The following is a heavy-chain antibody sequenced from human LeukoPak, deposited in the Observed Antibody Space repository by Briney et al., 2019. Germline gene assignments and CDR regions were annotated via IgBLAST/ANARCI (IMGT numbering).Heavy chain of an antibody. V-gene: IGHV3-21*01. CDR1: GSTFSSYE. J-gene: IGHJ6*03. CDR3: AKAASKRTDYGDYAFYYYMDV. D-gene: IGHD4-17*01. Sequence: GGSLRLSCAASGSTFSSYEMNWARQAPGKGLEWVSSISSFGSYIYYADSVKGRFTISRDDSKNTLYLQMNSLRAEDTAVYYCAKAASKRTDYGDYAFYYYMDVWGKGTTVTISS. CDR2: ISSFGSYI.